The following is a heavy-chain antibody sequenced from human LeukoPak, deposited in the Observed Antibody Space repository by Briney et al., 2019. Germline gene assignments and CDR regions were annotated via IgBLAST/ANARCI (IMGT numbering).Heavy chain of an antibody. Sequence: GGSLRLPCAASGFTFSSYSMNWVRQAPGKGLEWVSHITASGTAMFYADSVKGRFTISRDNAKNSLYSQMNSLRDEDTAVYYCASSGSYRFDYWGQGTLVTVSS. D-gene: IGHD1-26*01. CDR1: GFTFSSYS. V-gene: IGHV3-48*02. CDR3: ASSGSYRFDY. CDR2: ITASGTAM. J-gene: IGHJ4*02.